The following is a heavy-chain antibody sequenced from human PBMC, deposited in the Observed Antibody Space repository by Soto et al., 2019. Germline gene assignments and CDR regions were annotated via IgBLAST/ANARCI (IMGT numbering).Heavy chain of an antibody. J-gene: IGHJ6*03. CDR1: GGTFSSYT. V-gene: IGHV1-69*04. Sequence: SVKVSCKASGGTFSSYTISWVRQAPGQGLEWMGRIIPILGIANYAQKFQGRVTITADKSTSTAYMELSSLRSEDTAVYYCARDLHLAEVHYYYYMDVWGKGPTVTVSS. CDR3: ARDLHLAEVHYYYYMDV. CDR2: IIPILGIA.